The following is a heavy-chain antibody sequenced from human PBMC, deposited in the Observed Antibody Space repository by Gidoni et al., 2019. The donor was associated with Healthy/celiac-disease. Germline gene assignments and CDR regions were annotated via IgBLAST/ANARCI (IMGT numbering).Heavy chain of an antibody. CDR2: IYYSGST. CDR3: ARHLYYDILTGYYPPYYFDY. J-gene: IGHJ4*02. V-gene: IGHV4-39*01. CDR1: GGSISSSSYY. D-gene: IGHD3-9*01. Sequence: QLQLQESGPGLVKPSETLSLTCTVSGGSISSSSYYWGWIRQPPGKGLEWIGSIYYSGSTYYNPSLKSRVTISVDTSKNQFSLKLSSGTAADTAVYYCARHLYYDILTGYYPPYYFDYWGQGTLVTVSS.